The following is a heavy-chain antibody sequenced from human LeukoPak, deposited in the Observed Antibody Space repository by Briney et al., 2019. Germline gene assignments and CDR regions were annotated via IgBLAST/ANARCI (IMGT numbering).Heavy chain of an antibody. CDR3: AKSSAHYNYYNMDV. CDR1: GFTFSSYA. Sequence: WGSLRLSCAASGFTFSSYAMNWVRQAPGKGLDFVSVIGGSGGSTYYADSVKGRFTISRDNSKTTLYLQVNSLRAEDTAVYYCAKSSAHYNYYNMDVWGQGTTVTVSS. V-gene: IGHV3-23*01. J-gene: IGHJ6*02. D-gene: IGHD6-19*01. CDR2: IGGSGGST.